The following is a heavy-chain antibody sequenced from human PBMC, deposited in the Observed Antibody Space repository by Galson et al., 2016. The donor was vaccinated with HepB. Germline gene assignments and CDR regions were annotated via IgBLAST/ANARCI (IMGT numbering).Heavy chain of an antibody. D-gene: IGHD2-15*01. V-gene: IGHV3-74*01. CDR3: VRRYCSGGSCRFPFDS. Sequence: SLRLSCAASEFTFRSYWMHWVRQAPGKGLVWVSGINSDGSRTNYADSVKGRFTISRDNAKNTLYLQMKSLRVEDTAVYYCVRRYCSGGSCRFPFDSWGQGTLVTVSS. CDR1: EFTFRSYW. CDR2: INSDGSRT. J-gene: IGHJ4*02.